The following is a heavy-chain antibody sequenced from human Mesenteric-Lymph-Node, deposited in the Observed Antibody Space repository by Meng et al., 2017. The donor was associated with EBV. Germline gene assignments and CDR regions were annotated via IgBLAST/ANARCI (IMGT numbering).Heavy chain of an antibody. V-gene: IGHV1-46*01. CDR1: GYTFTSYY. J-gene: IGHJ4*02. CDR2: INPSGGST. D-gene: IGHD3-22*01. CDR3: ASSLRLGYYYDY. Sequence: HVQLVQCGAGVKKPGPSVKVCCKASGYTFTSYYMHWVRQAPGQGLEWMGIINPSGGSTSYAQKFQGRVTMTRDTSTSTVYMELSSLRSEDTAVYYCASSLRLGYYYDYWGQGTLVTVSS.